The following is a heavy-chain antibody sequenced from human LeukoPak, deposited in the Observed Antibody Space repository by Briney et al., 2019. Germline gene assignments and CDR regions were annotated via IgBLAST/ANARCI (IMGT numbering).Heavy chain of an antibody. CDR1: GYTFSGFY. V-gene: IGHV1-8*03. Sequence: ASVKVSCKASGYTFSGFYMHWVRQAPGQGLEWMGWMNPNSGNTGYAQKFQGRVTITRNTSISTAYMELSSLRSEDTAVYYCARATIARNYYDFWSGYAFDIWGQGTMVTVSS. D-gene: IGHD3-3*01. CDR2: MNPNSGNT. CDR3: ARATIARNYYDFWSGYAFDI. J-gene: IGHJ3*02.